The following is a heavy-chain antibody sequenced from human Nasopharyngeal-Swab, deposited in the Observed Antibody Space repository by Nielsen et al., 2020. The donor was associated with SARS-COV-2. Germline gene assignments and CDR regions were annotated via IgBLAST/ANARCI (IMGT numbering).Heavy chain of an antibody. CDR2: MNPNSGNT. Sequence: VRQMPGKGLEWMGWMNPNSGNTGYAQKFQGRVTMTRNTSIGTAYMELSSLRSEDTAVYYCARGRLSNYYGMDVWGQGTTVTVSS. CDR3: ARGRLSNYYGMDV. J-gene: IGHJ6*02. D-gene: IGHD3-16*02. V-gene: IGHV1-8*01.